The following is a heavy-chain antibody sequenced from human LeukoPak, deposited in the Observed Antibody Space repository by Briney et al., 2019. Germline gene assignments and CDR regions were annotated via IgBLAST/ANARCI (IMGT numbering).Heavy chain of an antibody. CDR3: ARDQRGITFGGVIDHYGMDV. Sequence: PGGSLRLSCAASGFTFSSYGMHWVRQAPGKGLEWVAVIWYDGSNKYYEDSVKGRFTISRDNSKNTLYLQMNSLRAEDTAVYYCARDQRGITFGGVIDHYGMDVWGQGTTVTVSS. CDR1: GFTFSSYG. CDR2: IWYDGSNK. J-gene: IGHJ6*02. D-gene: IGHD3-16*02. V-gene: IGHV3-33*01.